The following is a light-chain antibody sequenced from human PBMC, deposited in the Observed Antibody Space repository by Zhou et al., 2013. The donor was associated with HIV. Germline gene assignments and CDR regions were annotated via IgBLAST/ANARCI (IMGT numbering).Light chain of an antibody. CDR1: QSVSSS. J-gene: IGKJ3*01. CDR3: QQRNNWPL. CDR2: DAS. Sequence: EIVLTQSPATLSLSPGEGATLSCRASQSVSSSLAWYQQKPDQAPRLLIYDASNRAAGIPARFSGSGSGTDFTLTISSLEPEDFAVYYCQQRNNWPLFGPGTTVDIK. V-gene: IGKV3-11*01.